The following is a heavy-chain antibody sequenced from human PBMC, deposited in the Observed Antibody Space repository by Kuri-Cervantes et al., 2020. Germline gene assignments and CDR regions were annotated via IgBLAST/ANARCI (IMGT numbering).Heavy chain of an antibody. CDR3: ARVQKYYYDSSGYYPYYYMDV. Sequence: ASVKVSCRASGGTFSSYAISWVRQAPGQGLEWMGWMNPNSGNTGYAQKFQGRVTMTRNTSISTAYMELSSLRSEDTAVYYCARVQKYYYDSSGYYPYYYMDVWGKGTTVTVSS. D-gene: IGHD3-22*01. CDR2: MNPNSGNT. V-gene: IGHV1-8*02. J-gene: IGHJ6*03. CDR1: GGTFSSYA.